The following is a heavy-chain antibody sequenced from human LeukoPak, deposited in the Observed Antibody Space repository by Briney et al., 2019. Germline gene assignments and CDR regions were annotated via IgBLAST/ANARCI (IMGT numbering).Heavy chain of an antibody. CDR1: GFTFSSYS. D-gene: IGHD2-2*01. CDR3: ARDNRVVVVHLFDY. V-gene: IGHV3-21*01. J-gene: IGHJ4*02. Sequence: PGGSLRLSCAASGFTFSSYSMNWVRQAPGKGLEWVSSISSSSSYIYYADSVKGRFTISRDNAKNSLYLQMNSLRAEDTAVYYCARDNRVVVVHLFDYWGQGTLVTVSS. CDR2: ISSSSSYI.